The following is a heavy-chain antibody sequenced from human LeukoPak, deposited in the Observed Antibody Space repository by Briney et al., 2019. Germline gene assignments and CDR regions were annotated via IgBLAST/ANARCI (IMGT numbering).Heavy chain of an antibody. D-gene: IGHD2-15*01. Sequence: SVKVSCKASGGTFSGYAISWVRQAPGQGLEWMGGIIPIFGTANYAQKFQGRVTITTDESTSTAYMELSSLRSEDTAVYYCARFPFNCSGGSCYSGAEYFQHWGQGTLVTVSS. CDR1: GGTFSGYA. J-gene: IGHJ1*01. CDR2: IIPIFGTA. CDR3: ARFPFNCSGGSCYSGAEYFQH. V-gene: IGHV1-69*05.